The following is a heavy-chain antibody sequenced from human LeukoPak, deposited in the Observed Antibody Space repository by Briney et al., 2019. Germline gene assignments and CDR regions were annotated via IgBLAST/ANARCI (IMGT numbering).Heavy chain of an antibody. CDR2: ISWNSNSI. CDR1: GFTFDDYA. J-gene: IGHJ4*02. Sequence: GGSLRLSCAASGFTFDDYAMHWVRHAPGKGLEWVSGISWNSNSIAYADSVKGRFTISRDNAKNSLYLQMNSLRPEDTALYYCAKDSDSTGPFDYWGQGTLVTVSS. D-gene: IGHD3-22*01. V-gene: IGHV3-9*01. CDR3: AKDSDSTGPFDY.